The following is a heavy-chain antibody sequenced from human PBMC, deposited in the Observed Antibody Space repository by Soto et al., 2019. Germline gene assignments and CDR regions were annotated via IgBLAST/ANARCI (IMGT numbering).Heavy chain of an antibody. CDR3: AKSPGMYYYDSSGYYHYDY. V-gene: IGHV3-23*01. J-gene: IGHJ4*02. Sequence: EVPLLESGGGLAQPGGSLRLSCAASGFTFSSYAMSWVRQAPGKGLEWVSAISGSGVSTYYADSVKGRFTISRDNSKNTLYLQMNSLRDEDTAVYYCAKSPGMYYYDSSGYYHYDYWGQGTLVTVSS. CDR2: ISGSGVST. D-gene: IGHD3-22*01. CDR1: GFTFSSYA.